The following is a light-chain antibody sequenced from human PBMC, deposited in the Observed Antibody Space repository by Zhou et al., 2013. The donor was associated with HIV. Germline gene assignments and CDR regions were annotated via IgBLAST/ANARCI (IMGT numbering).Light chain of an antibody. V-gene: IGKV1-33*01. J-gene: IGKJ1*01. CDR1: QDISNY. Sequence: DIQMTQSPSSLSASVGDRVTITCQASQDISNYLNWYQQKPGKAPKLLIYDASNLETGVPSRFSGSGSGTDFTLTISSLQPEDAATYYCQQSYSTSWTFGQGTKVEIK. CDR3: QQSYSTSWT. CDR2: DAS.